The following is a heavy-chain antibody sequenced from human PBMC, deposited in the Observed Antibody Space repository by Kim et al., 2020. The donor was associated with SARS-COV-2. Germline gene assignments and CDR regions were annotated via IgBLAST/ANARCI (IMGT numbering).Heavy chain of an antibody. V-gene: IGHV4-39*01. Sequence: SETLSLTCTVSGGSVSSSSSYWGWIRQPPGKGLEWIGSIFYSGSTYYNPSLKSRVTISVDTSKNQFSLKLSSVTAADTAVYYCASGYSGIFDYWGQGTLVTVSS. CDR1: GGSVSSSSSY. CDR3: ASGYSGIFDY. D-gene: IGHD5-12*01. CDR2: IFYSGST. J-gene: IGHJ4*02.